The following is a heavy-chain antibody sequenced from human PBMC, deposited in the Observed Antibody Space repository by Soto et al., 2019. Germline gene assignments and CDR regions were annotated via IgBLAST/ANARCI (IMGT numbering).Heavy chain of an antibody. J-gene: IGHJ4*02. CDR2: IYHSGST. CDR1: GGSISSSSYY. V-gene: IGHV4-39*07. D-gene: IGHD3-10*01. CDR3: TTRFDGFGSFEY. Sequence: PSETLSLTCTVSGGSISSSSYYWGWIRQPPGKGLEWIGSIYHSGSTDSKPSLKSRVTISVDKSRNQFSLELTSVSAADTALYYCTTRFDGFGSFEYWGQGTLVTVSS.